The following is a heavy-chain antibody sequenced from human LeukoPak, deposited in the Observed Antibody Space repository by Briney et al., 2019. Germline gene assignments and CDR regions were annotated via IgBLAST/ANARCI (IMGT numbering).Heavy chain of an antibody. D-gene: IGHD3-3*01. J-gene: IGHJ6*03. Sequence: ASVKVSCKASGYTFTSYDINWVRQATGQGLEWMGWMNPNSGNTGYAQKFQGRVTITRNTSISTAYMELSSLRSEDTAVYYCARVRFFYYYYYMDVWGKGTTVTVSS. CDR3: ARVRFFYYYYYMDV. CDR1: GYTFTSYD. CDR2: MNPNSGNT. V-gene: IGHV1-8*03.